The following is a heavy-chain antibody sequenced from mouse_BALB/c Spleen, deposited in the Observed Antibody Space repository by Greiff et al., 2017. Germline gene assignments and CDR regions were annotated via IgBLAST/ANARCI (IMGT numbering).Heavy chain of an antibody. Sequence: QVQLKESGPGLVAPSQSLSITCTVSGFSLTSYGVHWVRQPPGKGLEWLGVIWAGGSTNYNSALMSRLSISKHNSKSQVFLKMNSLQTDDTAMYYCARSYYYGSSPYYAMDYWGQGTSVTVSS. CDR3: ARSYYYGSSPYYAMDY. CDR1: GFSLTSYG. CDR2: IWAGGST. D-gene: IGHD1-1*01. V-gene: IGHV2-9*02. J-gene: IGHJ4*01.